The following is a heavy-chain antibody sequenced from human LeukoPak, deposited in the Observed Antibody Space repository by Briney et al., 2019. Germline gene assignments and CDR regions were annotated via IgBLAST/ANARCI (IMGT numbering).Heavy chain of an antibody. V-gene: IGHV4-4*07. CDR1: VGSISSYY. J-gene: IGHJ4*02. D-gene: IGHD7-27*01. CDR3: AREPYWGPLDY. CDR2: IYTSGST. Sequence: LETLSLTCTVSVGSISSYYGSWIRQPAGKGLEWIGRIYTSGSTNYNPSLKSRVTMSVDTSKNQFSLKLSSVTAADTAVYYCAREPYWGPLDYWGQGTLVTVSS.